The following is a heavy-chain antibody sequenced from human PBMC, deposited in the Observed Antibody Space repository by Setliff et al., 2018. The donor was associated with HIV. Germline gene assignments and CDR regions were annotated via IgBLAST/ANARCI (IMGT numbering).Heavy chain of an antibody. CDR2: IYTSGST. CDR3: ARQEAGYYFDSSGYYFDY. D-gene: IGHD3-22*01. CDR1: GGSISSGRYY. J-gene: IGHJ4*02. Sequence: KPSETLSLTCTVSGGSISSGRYYWSWIRQPAGKGLEWIGHIYTSGSTNYNPSLKSRVTISVDPSKNQFSLKLNSVTAADTAVYYCARQEAGYYFDSSGYYFDYWGLGTLVTVSS. V-gene: IGHV4-61*09.